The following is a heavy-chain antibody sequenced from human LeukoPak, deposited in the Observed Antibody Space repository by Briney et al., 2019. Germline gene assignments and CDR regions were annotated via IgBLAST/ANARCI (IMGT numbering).Heavy chain of an antibody. Sequence: GGSLRLSCAASGFTFSDYFMSWIRQAPGKGLEWISYISRGGTSMYYADSVRGRFTISRDNSRNTMYLQMNSLRVEDAAVYYCAKAPVTSCRGAFCYPFDSWGQGTLVTVSS. J-gene: IGHJ4*02. D-gene: IGHD2-15*01. CDR2: ISRGGTSM. CDR1: GFTFSDYF. CDR3: AKAPVTSCRGAFCYPFDS. V-gene: IGHV3-11*01.